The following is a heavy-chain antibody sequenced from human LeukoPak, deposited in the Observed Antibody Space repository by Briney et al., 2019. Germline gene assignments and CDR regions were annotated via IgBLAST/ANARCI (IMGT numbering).Heavy chain of an antibody. V-gene: IGHV5-51*01. CDR2: IYPGDSDT. Sequence: GESLKISCKGSGYSFTNYWIGWVRQMPGKGLEWMGIIYPGDSDTRYSPSFQGQVTISADKSISTAYLQWSSLKASDTAMYYCARLGEDYVWGSYRSHNWFDPWGQGTLVTVSS. J-gene: IGHJ5*02. CDR3: ARLGEDYVWGSYRSHNWFDP. D-gene: IGHD3-16*02. CDR1: GYSFTNYW.